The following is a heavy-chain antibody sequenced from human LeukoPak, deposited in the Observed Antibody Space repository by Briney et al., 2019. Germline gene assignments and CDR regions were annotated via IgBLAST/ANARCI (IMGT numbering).Heavy chain of an antibody. CDR3: ARDPSAPTPLFDY. CDR2: ISSSSSYI. D-gene: IGHD6-6*01. V-gene: IGHV3-21*01. J-gene: IGHJ4*02. CDR1: GFTFSSYS. Sequence: GGSLRLSCAASGFTFSSYSMNWVRQAPGKGLEWVSSISSSSSYIYYADSVKGRFTISRDNAKNSLYLQMNSLRAEDTAVYYCARDPSAPTPLFDYWGQGTLVTVSS.